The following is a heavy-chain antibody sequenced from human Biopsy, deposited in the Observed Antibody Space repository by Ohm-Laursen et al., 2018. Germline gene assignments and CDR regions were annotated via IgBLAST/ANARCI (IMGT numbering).Heavy chain of an antibody. D-gene: IGHD5/OR15-5a*01. CDR1: GFTFRIYG. Sequence: SRRLSCTASGFTFRIYGMHWGRLAPGKGLEWEAVVSYYQITKHYADSLRGRFTISRDNSKNTLYLQVNSLIAEDTAVYYCAKDLSVYYYYGIDVWGQGTTVTVSS. J-gene: IGHJ6*01. CDR2: VSYYQITK. CDR3: AKDLSVYYYYGIDV. V-gene: IGHV3-30*18.